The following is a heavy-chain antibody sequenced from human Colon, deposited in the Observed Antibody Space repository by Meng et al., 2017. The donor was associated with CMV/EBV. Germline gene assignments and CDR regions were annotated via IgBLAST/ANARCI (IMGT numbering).Heavy chain of an antibody. D-gene: IGHD2-2*01. J-gene: IGHJ4*02. CDR3: AKEDASHCSSTRCPVYYFDY. Sequence: GGSLRLSCAASGFTFSSFGMHWVRQAPGKGLEWVAVIRYDGSDKYYAESVKGRFTISRDNSKNTVYLQMNSLRAEDKAVYYCAKEDASHCSSTRCPVYYFDYWGQGALVTVSS. CDR2: IRYDGSDK. CDR1: GFTFSSFG. V-gene: IGHV3-33*06.